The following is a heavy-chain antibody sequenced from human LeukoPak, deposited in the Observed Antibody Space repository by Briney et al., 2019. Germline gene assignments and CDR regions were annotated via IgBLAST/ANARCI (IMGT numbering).Heavy chain of an antibody. D-gene: IGHD2-15*01. CDR2: IYSGGST. Sequence: PGGSLRLSCAASGFTVSSNYMSWVRQAPGKGLEWVSVIYSGGSTYYADSVKGRFTISRDNSKNTLYLQMNSLRAEDTAVYYCARGYWSVGSCYGALNYWGQGTLVTVS. CDR1: GFTVSSNY. J-gene: IGHJ4*02. CDR3: ARGYWSVGSCYGALNY. V-gene: IGHV3-53*01.